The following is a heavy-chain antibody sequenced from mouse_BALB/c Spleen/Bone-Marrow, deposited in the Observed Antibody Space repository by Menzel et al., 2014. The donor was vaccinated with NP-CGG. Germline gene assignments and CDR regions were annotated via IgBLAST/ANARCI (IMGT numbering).Heavy chain of an antibody. CDR3: TRGRRDYGWYFDV. CDR1: GFTFSGYA. J-gene: IGHJ1*01. V-gene: IGHV5-6-5*01. D-gene: IGHD2-4*01. Sequence: DVMLVESGGDLVKPGGSLKLSCAASGFTFSGYAMSWVRQTPEKRLEWVASISNGGSTYYPDSVKGRFTISRDNARNILYLQMTSLRSEDTAMYYCTRGRRDYGWYFDVWGAGTMVTVSS. CDR2: ISNGGST.